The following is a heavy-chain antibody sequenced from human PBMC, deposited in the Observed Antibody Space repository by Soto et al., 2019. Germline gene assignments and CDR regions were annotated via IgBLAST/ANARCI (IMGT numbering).Heavy chain of an antibody. D-gene: IGHD3-9*01. Sequence: GGSLRLSCTASGFTFSSYAMSWVRQAPGKGLEWVSAISGSGGSTYYADSVKGRFTISRDNSKNTLYLQMNSLRAEDTAVYYCAKNYDILTGYYNWGQGTLVTVPS. CDR2: ISGSGGST. CDR1: GFTFSSYA. V-gene: IGHV3-23*01. CDR3: AKNYDILTGYYN. J-gene: IGHJ4*02.